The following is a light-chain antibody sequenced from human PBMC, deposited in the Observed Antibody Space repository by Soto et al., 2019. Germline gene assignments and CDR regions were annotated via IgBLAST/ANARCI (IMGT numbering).Light chain of an antibody. J-gene: IGLJ1*01. Sequence: QSVLTQPASVSGSPGQSITISCTGTSSDIGRYKFVSWFQQHPGKAPKLIIYEVNNRPSGISNRFSGSKSGSTASLTISGLQAEDEADYYCASFTTISTRVFGTGTKLTVL. CDR1: SSDIGRYKF. CDR3: ASFTTISTRV. CDR2: EVN. V-gene: IGLV2-14*01.